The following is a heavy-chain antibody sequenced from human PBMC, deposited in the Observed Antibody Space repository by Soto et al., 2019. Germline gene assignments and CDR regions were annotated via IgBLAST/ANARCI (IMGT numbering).Heavy chain of an antibody. CDR3: AHGRFNMVRGIVGLVRYHNYGMDV. CDR1: GFALSTSGVG. D-gene: IGHD3-10*01. CDR2: IYWNDDK. Sequence: QITLKESGPTLVKPTQTLTLTCTFSGFALSTSGVGVGWIRQPPGKALEWLAFIYWNDDKRYSPSLNSRLTITKDTSKNQVVLTMTNMDPVDTATYYCAHGRFNMVRGIVGLVRYHNYGMDVWGQGTTVTVSS. J-gene: IGHJ6*02. V-gene: IGHV2-5*01.